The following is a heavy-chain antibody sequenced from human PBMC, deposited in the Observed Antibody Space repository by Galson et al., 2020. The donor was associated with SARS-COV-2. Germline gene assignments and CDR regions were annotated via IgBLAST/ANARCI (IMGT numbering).Heavy chain of an antibody. CDR1: GGSISSGGYY. CDR2: IYYSGSA. V-gene: IGHV4-31*03. J-gene: IGHJ6*02. CDR3: ARDDTTSGVDV. Sequence: PSETLSLTCTVSGGSISSGGYYWSWIRQHPGKGLEWLGYIYYSGSAYYNPSLESRVTISVDTSKDQFSLKLSSVTAADTAVYYCARDDTTSGVDVWGQGTTVTVSS.